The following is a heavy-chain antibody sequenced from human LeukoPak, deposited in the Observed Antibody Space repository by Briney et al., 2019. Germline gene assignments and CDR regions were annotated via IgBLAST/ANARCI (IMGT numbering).Heavy chain of an antibody. V-gene: IGHV4-59*01. CDR3: ARDTGPRTYWYFDL. D-gene: IGHD4-17*01. Sequence: SETLSLTCTVSGGSISSYYWSWIRQPPGKGLEWIGYIYYSGSTNYNPSLKSRVTISVDTSKNQFSLKLSSVTAADTAVYYCARDTGPRTYWYFDLWGRGTLVTVSS. J-gene: IGHJ2*01. CDR1: GGSISSYY. CDR2: IYYSGST.